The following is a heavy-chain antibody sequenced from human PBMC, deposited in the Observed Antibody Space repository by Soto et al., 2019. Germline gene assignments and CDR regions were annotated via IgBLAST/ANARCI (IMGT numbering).Heavy chain of an antibody. J-gene: IGHJ6*02. CDR2: INHSGST. CDR3: ARSRRVWKNYGSYYGYYYYGMDV. V-gene: IGHV4-34*01. D-gene: IGHD3-10*01. CDR1: GGSFSGYY. Sequence: PSETLSLTCAVYGGSFSGYYWSWIRQPPGKGLGWIGEINHSGSTNYNPSLKSRVTISVDTSKNQFSLKLSSVTAADTAVYYCARSRRVWKNYGSYYGYYYYGMDVWGQGTTVTVSS.